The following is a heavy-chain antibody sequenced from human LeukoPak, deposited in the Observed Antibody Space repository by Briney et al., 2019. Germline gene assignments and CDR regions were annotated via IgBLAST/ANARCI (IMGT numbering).Heavy chain of an antibody. CDR3: ARDRLYGAAAGTD. CDR2: IWYDGSNK. V-gene: IGHV3-33*01. Sequence: GGSLRLSCAASGFTFSSYGMHWVRQAPGKGLEWVAVIWYDGSNKYYADSVKGRFTISRDNSKNTLYLQMNSLRAEDTAVYYCARDRLYGAAAGTDWGQGTLVTVSS. J-gene: IGHJ4*02. CDR1: GFTFSSYG. D-gene: IGHD6-13*01.